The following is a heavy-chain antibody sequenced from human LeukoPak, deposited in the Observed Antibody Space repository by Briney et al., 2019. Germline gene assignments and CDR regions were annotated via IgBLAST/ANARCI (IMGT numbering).Heavy chain of an antibody. CDR1: GFTVSSNY. D-gene: IGHD3-22*01. V-gene: IGHV3-53*01. CDR3: ARDMRDSSGYYFTPPAYAFDI. CDR2: IYSGGST. Sequence: PGGSLRLSCAASGFTVSSNYMSCFRQAPGKGLEWVSGIYSGGSTSYADSVMGRFTISRDNSQNPLYLQLNSLRAEDTAVYYCARDMRDSSGYYFTPPAYAFDIWGQGTMVTVSS. J-gene: IGHJ3*02.